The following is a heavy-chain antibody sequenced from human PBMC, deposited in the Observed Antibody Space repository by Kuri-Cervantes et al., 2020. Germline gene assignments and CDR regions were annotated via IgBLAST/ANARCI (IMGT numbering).Heavy chain of an antibody. D-gene: IGHD2-8*01. Sequence: SETLSLTCAVYGGSFSGSYWSRIRQPPGKGLEWIGEINHSGSTNYNPSLKSRVTVSIDTSKNQFSLTLTSVTAADTALYYCARGPENTNGFYFDYWGQGALVTVSS. CDR1: GGSFSGSY. V-gene: IGHV4-34*01. CDR3: ARGPENTNGFYFDY. CDR2: INHSGST. J-gene: IGHJ4*02.